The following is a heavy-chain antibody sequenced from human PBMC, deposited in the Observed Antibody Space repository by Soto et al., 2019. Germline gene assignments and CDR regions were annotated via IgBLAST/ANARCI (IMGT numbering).Heavy chain of an antibody. J-gene: IGHJ6*03. V-gene: IGHV3-74*01. CDR3: VRGGSQRSMDV. CDR1: GFTSSNYW. Sequence: EVQLVESGGGLVQPGGSLRLSCAASGFTSSNYWMHWVRQAPGKELVWVSRINSDGSSTIYADSVEGRFSFSRDNAKNTLDLQMNSLRAEDTAMYYCVRGGSQRSMDVWGTGTTVTVSS. CDR2: INSDGSST. D-gene: IGHD6-25*01.